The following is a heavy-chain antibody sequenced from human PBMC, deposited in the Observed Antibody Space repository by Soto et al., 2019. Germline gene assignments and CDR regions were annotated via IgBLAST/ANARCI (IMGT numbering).Heavy chain of an antibody. J-gene: IGHJ4*02. CDR3: ARAPQGAEVQSGAYFDY. Sequence: ASVKVSCKASGYTFTSYDINWVRQATGQGLEWMGWMNPNSGNTGYAQKFQGRVTMTRNTSISTAYMELSSLRSEDTAVYYCARAPQGAEVQSGAYFDYGVQGTLVNVSS. CDR2: MNPNSGNT. V-gene: IGHV1-8*01. D-gene: IGHD1-1*01. CDR1: GYTFTSYD.